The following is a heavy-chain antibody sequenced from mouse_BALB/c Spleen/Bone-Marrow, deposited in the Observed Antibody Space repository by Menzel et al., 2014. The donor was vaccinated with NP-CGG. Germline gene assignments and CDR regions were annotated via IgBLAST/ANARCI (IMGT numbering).Heavy chain of an antibody. Sequence: VQLKQSGPELVKPGASVKISCKASGYTFTEYNMDWVKQSHGKSLEWIGDINPNNGGTIYNQKFKGKATLTVDKSSSTAYMELLSLTSEDTAVYYCVRAGRYYKVYVDDWGQGTSSTVPS. CDR2: INPNNGGT. CDR1: GYTFTEYN. CDR3: VRAGRYYKVYVDD. D-gene: IGHD1-1*01. V-gene: IGHV1-18*01. J-gene: IGHJ2*02.